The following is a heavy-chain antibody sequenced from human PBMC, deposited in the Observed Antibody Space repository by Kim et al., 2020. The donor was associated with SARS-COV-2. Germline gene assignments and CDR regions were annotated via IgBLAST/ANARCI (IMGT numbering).Heavy chain of an antibody. CDR3: SGAVDPGEPFDY. J-gene: IGHJ4*02. V-gene: IGHV1-3*01. CDR2: INAGNGNT. CDR1: GYTFTSYA. Sequence: ASVKVSCKASGYTFTSYAMHWVRQAPGQRLEWMGWINAGNGNTKYSQKFQGRVTITRDTSASTAYMELSSLRSEDTAVYYCSGAVDPGEPFDYWGQGTLVTVSS. D-gene: IGHD3-10*01.